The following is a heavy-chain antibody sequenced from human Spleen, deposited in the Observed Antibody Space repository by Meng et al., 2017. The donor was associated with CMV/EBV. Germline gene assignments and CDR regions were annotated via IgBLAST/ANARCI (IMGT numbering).Heavy chain of an antibody. CDR2: IYSGGST. Sequence: GESLKISCAASGFTVSSNYMSWVRQAPGKGLEWVSVIYSGGSTYYADSVKGRFTISRDNAKNSLYLQMNSLRAEDTAVYYCARDMGYYYGMDVWGQGTTVTVSS. D-gene: IGHD3-10*01. J-gene: IGHJ6*02. CDR1: GFTVSSNY. CDR3: ARDMGYYYGMDV. V-gene: IGHV3-66*01.